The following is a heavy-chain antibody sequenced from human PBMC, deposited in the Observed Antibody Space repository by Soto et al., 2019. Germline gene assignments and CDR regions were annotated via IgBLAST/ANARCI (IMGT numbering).Heavy chain of an antibody. V-gene: IGHV1-2*04. CDR1: GYTFTGYY. Sequence: QVQLVQSGAEVKKPGASVKVSCKASGYTFTGYYMHWVRQAPGQGLEWMGWINPNSGGTNYAQKFQGWVTMTRDTSISTAYMELRRLRSDDTAVYYCARGDTAMDYYYYYGMDVWGQGTTVTVSS. CDR3: ARGDTAMDYYYYYGMDV. D-gene: IGHD5-18*01. CDR2: INPNSGGT. J-gene: IGHJ6*02.